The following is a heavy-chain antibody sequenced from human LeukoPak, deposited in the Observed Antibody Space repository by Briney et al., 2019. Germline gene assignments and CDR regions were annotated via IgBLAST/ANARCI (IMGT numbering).Heavy chain of an antibody. CDR1: GFTFSSYG. CDR2: ISYDGSNK. CDR3: AKAGSGSYYVDY. Sequence: GGSLRLSCAASGFTFSSYGMHGVRQAPGKGLEWVAVISYDGSNKYYADSVKGRFTISRDNSKNTLYLQMNRLRAEDTAVYYCAKAGSGSYYVDYWGQGTLVTVSS. V-gene: IGHV3-30*18. J-gene: IGHJ4*02. D-gene: IGHD3-10*01.